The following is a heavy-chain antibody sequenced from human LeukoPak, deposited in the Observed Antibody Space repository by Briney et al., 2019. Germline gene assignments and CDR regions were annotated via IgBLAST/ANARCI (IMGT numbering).Heavy chain of an antibody. CDR1: GYTFINYY. CDR2: INPNSGGT. CDR3: ARWGGVQFDP. V-gene: IGHV1-2*02. Sequence: GSVKVSCKASGYTFINYYMNWVRQAPGQGLEWMGWINPNSGGTNYAQKFQGRVTMTRDTSITTVYMELTSLTSDDTAVYYCARWGGVQFDPWGQGTLVTVSS. J-gene: IGHJ5*02. D-gene: IGHD2-8*01.